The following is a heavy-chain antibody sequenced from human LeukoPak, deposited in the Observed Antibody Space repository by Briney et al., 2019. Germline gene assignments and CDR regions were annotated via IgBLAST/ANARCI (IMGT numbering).Heavy chain of an antibody. Sequence: SETLSLTCTVSGGSISSSSYYWGWIRQPPGKGLEWIGSIYYSGSTYYNPSLKSRVTISVDTSKNQFSLKLSSVTAADTAVYYCARIVHSMVRGRWGQGTLVTVSS. CDR2: IYYSGST. V-gene: IGHV4-39*01. CDR3: ARIVHSMVRGR. CDR1: GGSISSSSYY. J-gene: IGHJ4*02. D-gene: IGHD3-10*01.